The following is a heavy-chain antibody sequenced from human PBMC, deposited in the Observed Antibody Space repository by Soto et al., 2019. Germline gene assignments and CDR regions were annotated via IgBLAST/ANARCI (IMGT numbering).Heavy chain of an antibody. V-gene: IGHV1-3*01. CDR3: ARDLDDILTGPNFDP. J-gene: IGHJ5*02. CDR2: INAYNGNT. D-gene: IGHD3-9*01. Sequence: ASVKVSCKASGYSFTNYGIHWVRQAPGQRLEWMGWINAYNGNTKYSQKFQGRVTFTRDTSARTVYMEMGSLRSEDAAVYFCARDLDDILTGPNFDPWGQGTLVTVSS. CDR1: GYSFTNYG.